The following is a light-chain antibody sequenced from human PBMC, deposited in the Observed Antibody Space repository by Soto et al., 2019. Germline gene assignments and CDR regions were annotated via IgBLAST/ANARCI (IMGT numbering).Light chain of an antibody. CDR2: DAS. V-gene: IGKV1-5*01. CDR3: QHQGT. Sequence: DIQMTQSPSTLSASVGDRVTITCRASQSISGWLDWYQQKPGKAPKLLIYDASSLESGVPSRFSGSGSGTEFTLTLSSLQPDDCPTYYCQHQGTFGQGTKVEIK. CDR1: QSISGW. J-gene: IGKJ1*01.